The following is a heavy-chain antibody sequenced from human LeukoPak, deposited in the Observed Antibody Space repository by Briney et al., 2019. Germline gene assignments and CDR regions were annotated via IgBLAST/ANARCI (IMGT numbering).Heavy chain of an antibody. J-gene: IGHJ4*02. CDR2: IYASGTI. CDR3: ARGSGHINFDY. Sequence: PSETLSLTCTVSGGSVSTYYWSWIRQPAGKGLEWIGRIYASGTINYNPSLKSRVSMSVDTSKNQFSLILTSVTAADTAVYYCARGSGHINFDYWGQGTPVTVSS. V-gene: IGHV4-4*07. D-gene: IGHD6-25*01. CDR1: GGSVSTYY.